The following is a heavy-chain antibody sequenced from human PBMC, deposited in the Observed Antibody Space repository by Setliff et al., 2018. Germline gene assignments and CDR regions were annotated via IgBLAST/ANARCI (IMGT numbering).Heavy chain of an antibody. D-gene: IGHD3-22*01. CDR1: GGSITTYC. V-gene: IGHV4-59*08. Sequence: SETLSLTCSVSGGSITTYCWNWIRQHPGKGLEWHKCIYYSGSTYYNPSLKSRVTISVDTSKNQFSLKLSSVTAADTAVFYCARLSGYYFDYWGQGTLVTAPQ. J-gene: IGHJ4*02. CDR2: IYYSGST. CDR3: ARLSGYYFDY.